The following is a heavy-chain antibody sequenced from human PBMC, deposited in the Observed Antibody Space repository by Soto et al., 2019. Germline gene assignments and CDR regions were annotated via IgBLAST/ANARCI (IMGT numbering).Heavy chain of an antibody. V-gene: IGHV4-4*02. CDR1: SGSVFSSNW. CDR3: ASHLVMAGTRGFDH. J-gene: IGHJ4*02. CDR2: TRNSGGA. Sequence: QVQLQESGPGLVKPSGTLSLTCAVSSGSVFSSNWWSWVRLPPGKGLEWIGETRNSGGANYNPSLKSRVTITVDRSRNHIFLELSSVTAAGTAVYFCASHLVMAGTRGFDHWGLGTLVTVSS. D-gene: IGHD6-19*01.